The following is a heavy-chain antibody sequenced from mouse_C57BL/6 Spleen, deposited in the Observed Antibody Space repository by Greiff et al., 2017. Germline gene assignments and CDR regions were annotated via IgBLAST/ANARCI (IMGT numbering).Heavy chain of an antibody. J-gene: IGHJ2*01. CDR1: GYTFTSSD. V-gene: IGHV1-85*01. CDR3: ARKADYYYDGADFDY. Sequence: VQLQQSGPELVKPGASVKLSCKASGYTFTSSDINWVKQRPGQGLEWIGWIYPRAGSTKYNEKFKGKATLTVDTSSSTAYMELHSLTSEDSAVYFCARKADYYYDGADFDYWGQGTTLTVSS. CDR2: IYPRAGST. D-gene: IGHD1-1*01.